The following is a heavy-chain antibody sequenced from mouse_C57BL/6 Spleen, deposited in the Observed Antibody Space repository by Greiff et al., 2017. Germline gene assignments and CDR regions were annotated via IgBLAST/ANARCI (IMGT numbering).Heavy chain of an antibody. CDR1: GYSITSGYY. V-gene: IGHV3-6*01. CDR2: ISYDGSN. J-gene: IGHJ3*01. Sequence: EVKLMESGPGLVKLSQSLSLTCSVTGYSITSGYYWNWIRQFPGNKLEWMGYISYDGSNNYNPSPKNRISITRDTSKKQFFLKLNSVTTEDTATYYCAREGAGSWFAYWGQGTLVTVSA. CDR3: AREGAGSWFAY.